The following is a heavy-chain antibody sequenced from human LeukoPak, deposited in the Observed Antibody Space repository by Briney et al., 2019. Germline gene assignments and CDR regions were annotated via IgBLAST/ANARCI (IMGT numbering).Heavy chain of an antibody. Sequence: SETLSLTCTVSGGSISSYYWSWIRQPPGKGLEWIGHIYYSGSTNYKPSLKSRVTLSVDRSKNQFSLRLSSVTAADTAVYYCAGNSIGYCTSTSCYTYYYYMDVWGKGTTVTVS. CDR3: AGNSIGYCTSTSCYTYYYYMDV. CDR1: GGSISSYY. J-gene: IGHJ6*03. D-gene: IGHD2-2*02. V-gene: IGHV4-59*01. CDR2: IYYSGST.